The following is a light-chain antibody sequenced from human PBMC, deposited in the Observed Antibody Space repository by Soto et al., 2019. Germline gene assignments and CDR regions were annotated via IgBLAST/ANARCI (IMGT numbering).Light chain of an antibody. CDR1: QDTIGF. J-gene: IGKJ4*01. CDR2: DTS. Sequence: DIQMTQSPSSPSASVGDTVTITCQASQDTIGFLNWYQSKPGKAPKLLISDTSNLKRGVPPRFSGSGSGTDFSLTITNLQPEDFAMYYCQQYDDLPLTFGGGTQVEMK. V-gene: IGKV1-33*01. CDR3: QQYDDLPLT.